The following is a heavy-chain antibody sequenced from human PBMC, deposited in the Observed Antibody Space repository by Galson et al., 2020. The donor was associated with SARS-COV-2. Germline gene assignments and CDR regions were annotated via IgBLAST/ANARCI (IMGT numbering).Heavy chain of an antibody. Sequence: GESLKISCAASGFTFSTYVMNWVRQAPGRGLEWGSSISRSSNYIYYADSVKGRFTISRDNAGNSLFLQMNSLRAEDTAVYYCARDRRGEGESLDYWGQGTLVTVS. CDR1: GFTFSTYV. V-gene: IGHV3-21*03. D-gene: IGHD3-16*01. CDR3: ARDRRGEGESLDY. J-gene: IGHJ4*02. CDR2: ISRSSNYI.